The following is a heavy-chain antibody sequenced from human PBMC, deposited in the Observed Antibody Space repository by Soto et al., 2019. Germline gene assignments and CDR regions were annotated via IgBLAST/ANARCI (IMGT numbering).Heavy chain of an antibody. CDR3: ATRYYYGYY. J-gene: IGHJ4*02. CDR2: ISGSGGST. Sequence: GGSLRLSCAASGFTFSSYAMSWVRQAPGRGLEWVSGISGSGGSTYYADSVKGQFTISRDNSKNTLYLQMNSLIAEDTAVYYCATRYYYGYYWGQGTLVTVSS. D-gene: IGHD3-10*01. V-gene: IGHV3-23*01. CDR1: GFTFSSYA.